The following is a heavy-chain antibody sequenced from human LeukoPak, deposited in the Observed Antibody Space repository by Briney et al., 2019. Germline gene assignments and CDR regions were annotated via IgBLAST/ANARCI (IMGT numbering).Heavy chain of an antibody. V-gene: IGHV4-39*07. CDR2: IYYSGST. J-gene: IGHJ6*03. CDR1: GGSMSSSSYY. Sequence: SETLSLTCTVSGGSMSSSSYYWGWIRQPPGKGLEWIGSIYYSGSTYQNPSLKSRVTISVDTSKNQFSLKLSSVTAADTAVYYCARGPATILYYYYYMDVWGKGTTVAVSS. CDR3: ARGPATILYYYYYMDV. D-gene: IGHD5-12*01.